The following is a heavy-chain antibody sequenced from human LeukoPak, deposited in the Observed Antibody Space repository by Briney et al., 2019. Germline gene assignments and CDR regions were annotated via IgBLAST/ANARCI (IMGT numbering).Heavy chain of an antibody. CDR1: GGTFSSYA. J-gene: IGHJ4*02. D-gene: IGHD1-26*01. Sequence: RASVKVSCKASGGTFSSYAISWVRQAPGQGLEWMGGIIPIFGTANYAQKFQGRVTITADESTSTAYMGLSSLRSEDTAVYYCARDPLVGATGGGYWGQGTLVTVSS. CDR3: ARDPLVGATGGGY. V-gene: IGHV1-69*13. CDR2: IIPIFGTA.